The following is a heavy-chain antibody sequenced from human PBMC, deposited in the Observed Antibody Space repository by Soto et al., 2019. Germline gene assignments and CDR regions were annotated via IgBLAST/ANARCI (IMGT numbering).Heavy chain of an antibody. CDR1: GFPFSSYG. J-gene: IGHJ4*02. CDR3: ASSIN. V-gene: IGHV3-33*01. CDR2: IWYDGSNK. Sequence: GGSLRLSCAASGFPFSSYGMHWVHQAPGKGLDWVAVIWYDGSNKDYADSVKGRFTISRDNSKNTLYLQMNNLRADDTAVYYCASSINWGQGTLVTVSS.